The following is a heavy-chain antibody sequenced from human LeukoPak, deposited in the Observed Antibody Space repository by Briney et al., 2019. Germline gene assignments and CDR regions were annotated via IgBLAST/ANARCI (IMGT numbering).Heavy chain of an antibody. V-gene: IGHV1-69*13. CDR2: IIPIFGTA. CDR1: GGTFSSYA. J-gene: IGHJ4*02. Sequence: SVKVSCKASGGTFSSYAISWVRQAPGQGLEWMGGIIPIFGTANYAQKFQGGVTITADESTSTAYMELSSLRSEDTAVYYCAREYCSSTSCYVRYFDYWGQGTLVTVSS. CDR3: AREYCSSTSCYVRYFDY. D-gene: IGHD2-2*01.